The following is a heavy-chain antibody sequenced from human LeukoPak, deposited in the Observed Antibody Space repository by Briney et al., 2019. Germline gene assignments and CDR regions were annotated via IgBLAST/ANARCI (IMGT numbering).Heavy chain of an antibody. V-gene: IGHV4-4*02. CDR3: ATAPILRGEGGEHYKYGMDV. Sequence: KPSGTLSLTCAVSVGSINSGNWWSWVRQSPGKGLEWIGEIYHNGTPNYNPSLKSRVTISADTFKNHFSLKMTSVTAADTAVYYCATAPILRGEGGEHYKYGMDVWGQGTTVIVTS. CDR1: VGSINSGNW. J-gene: IGHJ6*02. D-gene: IGHD2-2*02. CDR2: IYHNGTP.